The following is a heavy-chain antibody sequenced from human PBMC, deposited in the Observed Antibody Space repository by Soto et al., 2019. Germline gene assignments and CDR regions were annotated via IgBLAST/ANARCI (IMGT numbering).Heavy chain of an antibody. V-gene: IGHV3-30*18. CDR3: AKDSRVAGTPPDY. J-gene: IGHJ4*02. CDR1: GFTFSSYG. D-gene: IGHD6-19*01. Sequence: QVQLVESGGGVVQPGRSLRLSCVASGFTFSSYGMHWVRQAPGKGLEWVAVISYDGSNKYYADSVKGRFTISRDNSKNTLYLQMNSLRAEDTAVYYCAKDSRVAGTPPDYWGQGTLVTVSS. CDR2: ISYDGSNK.